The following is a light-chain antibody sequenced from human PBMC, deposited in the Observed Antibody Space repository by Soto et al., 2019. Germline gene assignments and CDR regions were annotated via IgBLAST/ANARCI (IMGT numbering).Light chain of an antibody. CDR1: HDITSY. CDR2: DAS. CDR3: QKCDYLPI. Sequence: DIQMTQSPSSLSASVGDRVTITCQASHDITSYLNWYQHKPGKAPKLLNYDASILEAGVPSRFSASGSGTDFTFTISSLHPEDVATYYCQKCDYLPIFGPGTTVDFK. J-gene: IGKJ3*01. V-gene: IGKV1-33*01.